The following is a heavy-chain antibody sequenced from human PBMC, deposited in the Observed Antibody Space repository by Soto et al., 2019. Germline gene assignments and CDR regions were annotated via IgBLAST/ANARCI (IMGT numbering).Heavy chain of an antibody. CDR1: GGSISSSGYS. CDR2: IYHSGIT. J-gene: IGHJ4*02. Sequence: PSETLSLTCAVSGGSISSSGYSWTWIRQPPGKGLEWIGYIYHSGITYYNPSLKSRVTISVDRSKNQFSLKLTSVTAADTAVYYCARLYGNYYGSGSYPDYWGQGTLVTVS. V-gene: IGHV4-30-2*01. CDR3: ARLYGNYYGSGSYPDY. D-gene: IGHD3-10*01.